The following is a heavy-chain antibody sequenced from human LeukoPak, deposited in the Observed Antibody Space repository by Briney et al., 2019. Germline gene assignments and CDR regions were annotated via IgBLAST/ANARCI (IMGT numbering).Heavy chain of an antibody. CDR1: GGSFSGYC. Sequence: PSETLSLTCAVYGGSFSGYCRSWIRQPPGKGLEWIGEINHSGSTNYNPSLKSRVTISVDTSKNQFSLKLSSVTAADTAVYYCARAGGYSYGYLDYWGQGTLVTVSS. CDR2: INHSGST. CDR3: ARAGGYSYGYLDY. V-gene: IGHV4-34*01. J-gene: IGHJ4*02. D-gene: IGHD5-18*01.